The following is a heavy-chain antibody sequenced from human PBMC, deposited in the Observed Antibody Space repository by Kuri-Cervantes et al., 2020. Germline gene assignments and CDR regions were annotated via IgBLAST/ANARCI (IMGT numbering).Heavy chain of an antibody. J-gene: IGHJ4*02. CDR2: INWNGGST. D-gene: IGHD3-10*01. V-gene: IGHV3-20*04. CDR1: GFTFVDYG. CDR3: ARGAGGYYIDS. Sequence: GESLKISCAASGFTFVDYGMSWVRQAPGTGLEWVSGINWNGGSTGYADSVKGRFTISRDNAKNSLYLQMNNLRAEDTAVYYCARGAGGYYIDSWGQGTPVTVSS.